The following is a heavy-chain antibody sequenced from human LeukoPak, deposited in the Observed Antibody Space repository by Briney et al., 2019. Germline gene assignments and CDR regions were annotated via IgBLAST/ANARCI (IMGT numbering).Heavy chain of an antibody. CDR3: ARGTKIAVAGTSQRKKFDF. V-gene: IGHV1-8*03. CDR2: INPNSGNT. CDR1: GYTFTSFD. J-gene: IGHJ4*02. D-gene: IGHD6-19*01. Sequence: GASVKVSCKASGYTFTSFDINWVRQATGKGLKWMGWINPNSGNTGYAQKFQGRVTITRNTSIDTAYMELSSLRSEDTAVYYCARGTKIAVAGTSQRKKFDFWGQGTLVTVSS.